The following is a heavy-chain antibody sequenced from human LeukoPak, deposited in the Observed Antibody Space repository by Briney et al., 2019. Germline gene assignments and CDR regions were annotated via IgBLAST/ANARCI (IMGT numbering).Heavy chain of an antibody. Sequence: GGSLRLSCAASGFTFSSYSMNWVRQAPGEGLEWVSSISSSSSYIYYADSVKGRFTISRDNAKNSLYLQMNSLRAEDTAVYYCARDPTRGYFDYWGQGTLVTVSS. CDR1: GFTFSSYS. CDR3: ARDPTRGYFDY. J-gene: IGHJ4*02. V-gene: IGHV3-21*01. CDR2: ISSSSSYI. D-gene: IGHD3-10*01.